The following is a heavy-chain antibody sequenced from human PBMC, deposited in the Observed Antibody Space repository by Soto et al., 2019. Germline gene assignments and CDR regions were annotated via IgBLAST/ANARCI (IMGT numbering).Heavy chain of an antibody. CDR1: RFTFSTYE. CDR2: ISSSGNTV. CDR3: VRYCSTTLCNGVATRTFDY. D-gene: IGHD2-2*01. J-gene: IGHJ4*02. Sequence: GGSLRLSCAASRFTFSTYEMNWVRQAPGKGLEWVSCISSSGNTVYYADSVKGRFTISRDNTRNSLYLQMNSLRDEDTALYYCVRYCSTTLCNGVATRTFDYWGQGTLVTVS. V-gene: IGHV3-48*03.